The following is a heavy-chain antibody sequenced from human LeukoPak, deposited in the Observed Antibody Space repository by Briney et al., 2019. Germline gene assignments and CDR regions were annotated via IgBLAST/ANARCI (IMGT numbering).Heavy chain of an antibody. CDR1: GYTFTGYY. CDR2: INPNSGGT. Sequence: ASVKVSCKASGYTFTGYYMHWVRQAPGQGLEWMGWINPNSGGTNYAQKFQGRVTMTRDTSISTAYMELSRLRSDDTAVYYCARDEGFVSYMYYFDYWGQGTLATVSS. V-gene: IGHV1-2*02. D-gene: IGHD3-16*01. CDR3: ARDEGFVSYMYYFDY. J-gene: IGHJ4*02.